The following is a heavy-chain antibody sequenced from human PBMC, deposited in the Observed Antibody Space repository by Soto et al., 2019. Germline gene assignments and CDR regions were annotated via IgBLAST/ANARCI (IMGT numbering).Heavy chain of an antibody. D-gene: IGHD4-4*01. V-gene: IGHV3-73*01. CDR1: GFTFRGSA. J-gene: IGHJ4*02. CDR2: IRSSANSFAT. CDR3: TRRDDFGTYASHF. Sequence: GGSLRLSCATSGFTFRGSAIHWVRLASGKGLEWVGRIRSSANSFATAYGASVEGRFTISRDDSKNAAYLQMNSLKTEDTAVYYCTRRDDFGTYASHFWGQGTQVTVSS.